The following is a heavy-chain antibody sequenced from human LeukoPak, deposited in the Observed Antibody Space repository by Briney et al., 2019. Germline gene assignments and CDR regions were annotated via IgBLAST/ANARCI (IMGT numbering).Heavy chain of an antibody. D-gene: IGHD4-11*01. CDR3: ARVDSDYDFTDY. J-gene: IGHJ4*02. CDR1: GGSISSSAYH. V-gene: IGHV4-39*07. Sequence: SETLSLTCTVSGGSISSSAYHWGWIRQPPGKGLEWIGSISFFGSTYYSPSLKSRLTISLDASKNQFSLNLTSVTAADTAVYSCARVDSDYDFTDYWGQGTLVTVSS. CDR2: ISFFGST.